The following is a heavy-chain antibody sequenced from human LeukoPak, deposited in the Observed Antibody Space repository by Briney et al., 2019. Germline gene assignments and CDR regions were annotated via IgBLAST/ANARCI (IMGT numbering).Heavy chain of an antibody. Sequence: SETLSLTCTVSGGSVSSGSYYWSWIRQPPGKGLEWIGYIYYSGSTNYNPSLKSRVTISVDTSKNQFSLKLSSVTAADTAVYYCVRYSVLWSGVRSAFDIWGQGTMVTVSS. J-gene: IGHJ3*02. CDR3: VRYSVLWSGVRSAFDI. CDR1: GGSVSSGSYY. V-gene: IGHV4-61*01. D-gene: IGHD3-10*01. CDR2: IYYSGST.